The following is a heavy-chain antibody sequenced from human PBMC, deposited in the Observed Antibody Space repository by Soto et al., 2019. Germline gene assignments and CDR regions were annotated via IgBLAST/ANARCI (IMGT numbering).Heavy chain of an antibody. J-gene: IGHJ6*02. CDR3: ARDTPGVVTDYYYYYGMDV. Sequence: SETLSLTCTVSGGSISSGGYYWSWIRQHPGKGLEWIGYIYYSGSTYYNPSLKSRVTISVDTSKNQFSLELSSVTAADTAVYYCARDTPGVVTDYYYYYGMDVWGQGTTVTVSS. CDR1: GGSISSGGYY. V-gene: IGHV4-31*03. CDR2: IYYSGST. D-gene: IGHD3-3*01.